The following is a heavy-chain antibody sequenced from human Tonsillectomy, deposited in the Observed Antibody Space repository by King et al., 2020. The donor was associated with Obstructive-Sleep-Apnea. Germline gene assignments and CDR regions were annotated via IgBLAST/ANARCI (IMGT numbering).Heavy chain of an antibody. CDR3: ARDREAVAGFDY. V-gene: IGHV4-38-2*02. J-gene: IGHJ4*02. Sequence: QLQESGPGLFIRSEILSPPFTVPDYSISIGYYWGWIRQPPGGGLEWIWSMFHSGSTYYNPSLKSRVTISVDTSHNQFSLKLTSVTAADTAVYYCARDREAVAGFDYWGLGTLVTVSS. D-gene: IGHD6-19*01. CDR2: MFHSGST. CDR1: DYSISIGYY.